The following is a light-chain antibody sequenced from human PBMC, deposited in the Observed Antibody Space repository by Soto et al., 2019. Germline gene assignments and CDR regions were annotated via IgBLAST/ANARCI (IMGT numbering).Light chain of an antibody. J-gene: IGKJ3*01. V-gene: IGKV3-20*01. CDR3: QQYGSSPEGFT. CDR1: QSVSSSY. Sequence: EIVLTQSPGTLSLSPGERATLSCRASQSVSSSYLAWYQQKPGQAPRLLIYGASSRATGIPDRFSCSGSGTDFTLTISRLEPEDFAVYYCQQYGSSPEGFTFGPGTKVDIK. CDR2: GAS.